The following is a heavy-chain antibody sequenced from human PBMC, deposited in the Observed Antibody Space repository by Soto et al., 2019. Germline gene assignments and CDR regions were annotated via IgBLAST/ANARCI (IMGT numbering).Heavy chain of an antibody. D-gene: IGHD6-13*01. CDR1: GYTFTNYA. J-gene: IGHJ3*02. V-gene: IGHV1-3*01. CDR2: VNGGNGDT. CDR3: ARDLGRYSRSWYGERMAFDI. Sequence: ASVKVSCKASGYTFTNYAIHWVRQAPGQRLEWMGWVNGGNGDTKYTQKFQGWVTMTRDTSISTAYMELSRLRSDDTAVYYCARDLGRYSRSWYGERMAFDIWGQGTMVTVSS.